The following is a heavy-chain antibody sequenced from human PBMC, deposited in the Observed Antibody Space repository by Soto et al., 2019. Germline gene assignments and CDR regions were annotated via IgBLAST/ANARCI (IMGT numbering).Heavy chain of an antibody. D-gene: IGHD5-12*01. CDR1: GGTFSSYA. V-gene: IGHV1-69*01. Sequence: QVQLVQSGAEVKKPGSSVKVSCKASGGTFSSYAISWVRQAPGQGLEWMGGIIPIFGTANYAQKFQGRVTITADESTSTAYMELSSLRSEDTAVYYCARSESFRGYSVYDTYYFDYWGQGTLVTVSS. CDR3: ARSESFRGYSVYDTYYFDY. J-gene: IGHJ4*02. CDR2: IIPIFGTA.